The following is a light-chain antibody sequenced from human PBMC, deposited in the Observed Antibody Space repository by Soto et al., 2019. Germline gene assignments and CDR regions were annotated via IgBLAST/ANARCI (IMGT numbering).Light chain of an antibody. CDR2: DVT. J-gene: IGLJ1*01. Sequence: QSVLTQPASVSGSPGQSITISCTGTSSDVGGYKYVSWYQQHPDKAPKLIIYDVTNRPSGISNRFSGSKSGNTASLTISGLQAVFVADYYRSSYTRSRSSVFGTGPMVT. CDR1: SSDVGGYKY. CDR3: SSYTRSRSSV. V-gene: IGLV2-14*01.